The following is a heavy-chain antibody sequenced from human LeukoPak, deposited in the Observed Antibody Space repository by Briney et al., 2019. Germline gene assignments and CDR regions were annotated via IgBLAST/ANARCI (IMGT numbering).Heavy chain of an antibody. CDR3: ARGRSADSSGYYYRGFDY. CDR2: IYYSGST. D-gene: IGHD3-22*01. J-gene: IGHJ4*02. Sequence: SETLSLTCTVSGGSISSGGYYWSWIRQHPGKGLEWIVYIYYSGSTYYNPSLKSRVTISVDTSKNQFSLKLSSVIAADTAVYYCARGRSADSSGYYYRGFDYWGQGTLVTVSS. V-gene: IGHV4-31*03. CDR1: GGSISSGGYY.